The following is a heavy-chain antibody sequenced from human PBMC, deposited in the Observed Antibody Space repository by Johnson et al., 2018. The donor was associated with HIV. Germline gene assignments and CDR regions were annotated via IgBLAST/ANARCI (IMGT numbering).Heavy chain of an antibody. CDR3: VKDSETSSAPRDVAFDI. D-gene: IGHD6-19*01. J-gene: IGHJ3*02. CDR2: IWHDGSND. CDR1: GFMFSRYA. Sequence: QVQLVESGGGVVQPGRSLRLSCEASGFMFSRYALAWVRQAPGKGLEWVALIWHDGSNDNYADSVKGRFTLSRDNSRNTLYLQMNNLRSEDTAIYYCVKDSETSSAPRDVAFDIWGQGTTVTVSS. V-gene: IGHV3-33*06.